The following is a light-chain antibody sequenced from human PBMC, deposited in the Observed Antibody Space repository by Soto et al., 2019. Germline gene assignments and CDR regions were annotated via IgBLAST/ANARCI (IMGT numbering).Light chain of an antibody. CDR1: PDINYY. V-gene: IGKV1-33*01. Sequence: DIQMTQSPSSLSASVGDRVTFTCQASPDINYYLNWYQHKPGKAPKLLISDASTLETGVPSRFSGRGSGTDFSFTISSLKPEDIATYYCQQYINVPYTFGQGTKLEIK. CDR2: DAS. J-gene: IGKJ2*01. CDR3: QQYINVPYT.